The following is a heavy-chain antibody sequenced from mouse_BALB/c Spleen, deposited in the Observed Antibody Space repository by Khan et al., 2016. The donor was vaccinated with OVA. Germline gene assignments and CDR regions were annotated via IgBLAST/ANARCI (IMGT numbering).Heavy chain of an antibody. CDR1: GFTFSSYF. CDR2: ISSAGSYT. J-gene: IGHJ3*01. D-gene: IGHD2-1*01. V-gene: IGHV5-6-4*01. CDR3: TRDRHGNCGGWVAY. Sequence: EVELVESGGGLVKPGGSLKLSCAASGFTFSSYFMSWVRQTPEKRLEWVATISSAGSYTYYPDSVKGRFTISRDNAKNTLYLQMSSLKSEDTAMYYGTRDRHGNCGGWVAYWGQGTLVTVSA.